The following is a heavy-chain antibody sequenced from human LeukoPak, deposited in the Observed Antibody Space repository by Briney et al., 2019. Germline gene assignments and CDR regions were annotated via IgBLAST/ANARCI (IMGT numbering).Heavy chain of an antibody. CDR3: ARQELGLAPYDY. CDR2: NYYGGST. V-gene: IGHV4-59*08. D-gene: IGHD7-27*01. Sequence: SDPLSLICSLSGGPISRYYGRWIRHPPGKGLEWIGYNYYGGSTNYTPSLKSRVTISVDTSKNQFSLKLSSVTAADTAVYYCARQELGLAPYDYWGQGTLVTVSS. J-gene: IGHJ4*02. CDR1: GGPISRYY.